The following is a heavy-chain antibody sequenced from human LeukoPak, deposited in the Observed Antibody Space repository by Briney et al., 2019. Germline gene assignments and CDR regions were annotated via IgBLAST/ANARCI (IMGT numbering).Heavy chain of an antibody. J-gene: IGHJ4*02. CDR1: GFTFSSYF. D-gene: IGHD5-18*01. CDR3: ARHLSGVTGYTYGRGIDY. CDR2: IKKDGGEK. V-gene: IGHV3-7*01. Sequence: GGSLRLSCAASGFTFSSYFMSWVRQAPGKGLEWVANIKKDGGEKYYVDSVKGRFTISRDNAKKSLYLQMNSLRAEDTAVYYCARHLSGVTGYTYGRGIDYWGQGTLVTVSS.